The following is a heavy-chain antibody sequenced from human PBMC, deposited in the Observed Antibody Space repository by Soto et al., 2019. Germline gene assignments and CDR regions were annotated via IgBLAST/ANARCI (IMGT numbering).Heavy chain of an antibody. D-gene: IGHD3-22*01. CDR2: IIPILGIA. V-gene: IGHV1-69*02. CDR1: GGTISSYT. J-gene: IGHJ3*01. CDR3: ARAGTLRYDSSVYYPIDAFDV. Sequence: QVQLVQSGAEVKKPGSSVKVSCKASGGTISSYTISWVRQAPGQGLEWMGRIIPILGIAKYAQKFQGRVTITADKSTSTAYMELSSLRSEDTAVYYCARAGTLRYDSSVYYPIDAFDVWGQGTMVTVSS.